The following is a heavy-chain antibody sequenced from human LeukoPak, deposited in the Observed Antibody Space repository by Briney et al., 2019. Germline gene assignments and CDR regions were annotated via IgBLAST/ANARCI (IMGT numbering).Heavy chain of an antibody. J-gene: IGHJ6*02. V-gene: IGHV5-51*01. CDR3: ARRPSSGGYYYGMDV. CDR1: GYSFTSYW. CDR2: IYPGDSDT. D-gene: IGHD5-18*01. Sequence: GESLKISCKGSGYSFTSYWIGWVRQMPGKGLERMGIIYPGDSDTRYSPSFQGQVTISADKSISTAYLQWSSLKASDTAMYYCARRPSSGGYYYGMDVWGQGTTVTVSS.